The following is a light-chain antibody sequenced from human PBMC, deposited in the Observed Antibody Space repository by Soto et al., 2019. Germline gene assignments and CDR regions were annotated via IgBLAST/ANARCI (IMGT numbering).Light chain of an antibody. V-gene: IGKV3-20*01. J-gene: IGKJ1*01. CDR2: GTS. CDR3: QQYSSSPPRT. Sequence: EIVLTQSPGTLPLSPGERATLSCRASQSVSSNYLAWYQQKPGQAPRLLIYGTSSRATGIPDRFSGSGSGTDFTLTISRLEPEDFAVYYCQQYSSSPPRTFGQGTKVEIK. CDR1: QSVSSNY.